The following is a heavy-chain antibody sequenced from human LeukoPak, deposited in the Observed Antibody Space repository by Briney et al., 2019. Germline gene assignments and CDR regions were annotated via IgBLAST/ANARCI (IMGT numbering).Heavy chain of an antibody. Sequence: ASVKVSCKASGYTFTSYYMHWVRQAPGQGLEWMGIINPSGGSTSYAQKFQGRVTMTRDTSTGTVYMELSSLRSEDTAVYYCARDLTEDSSGYHLFPPFDYWGQGTLVTVSS. CDR1: GYTFTSYY. J-gene: IGHJ4*02. V-gene: IGHV1-46*01. CDR2: INPSGGST. CDR3: ARDLTEDSSGYHLFPPFDY. D-gene: IGHD3-22*01.